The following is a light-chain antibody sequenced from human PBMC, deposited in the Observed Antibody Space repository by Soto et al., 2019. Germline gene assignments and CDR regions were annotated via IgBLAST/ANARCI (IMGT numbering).Light chain of an antibody. CDR3: SSYTSSSSYV. Sequence: QSVLTQPASVSGSPGQSITISCTGTSRDVGGYSYVSWYQQHPGKAPKLILSEVGNRPSGISNRFSASKSGDTASLTISGLQADGEAEYYCSSYTSSSSYVFGTGTKLTVL. J-gene: IGLJ1*01. CDR1: SRDVGGYSY. CDR2: EVG. V-gene: IGLV2-14*01.